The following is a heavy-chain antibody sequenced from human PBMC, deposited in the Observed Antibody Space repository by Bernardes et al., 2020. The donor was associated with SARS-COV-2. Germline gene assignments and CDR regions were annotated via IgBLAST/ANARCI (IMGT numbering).Heavy chain of an antibody. CDR1: GGPMGNYY. Sequence: SETLSLTCTVSGGPMGNYYWNWIRQSPGKGLEWIGYVYYSGSTRYNPSFKSRVTISIDTPKNQFSLMLTSVTAADTAVYYCARVRCSYTDCFEVVYWGQGAQVSVSS. CDR2: VYYSGST. CDR3: ARVRCSYTDCFEVVY. V-gene: IGHV4-59*01. D-gene: IGHD3-16*02. J-gene: IGHJ4*02.